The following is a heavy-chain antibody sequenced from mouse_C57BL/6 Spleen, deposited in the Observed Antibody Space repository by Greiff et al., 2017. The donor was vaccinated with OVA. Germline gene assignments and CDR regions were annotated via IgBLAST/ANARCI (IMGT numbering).Heavy chain of an antibody. CDR2: IDPSDSYT. CDR3: ARGYRGFAY. V-gene: IGHV1-50*01. D-gene: IGHD2-14*01. Sequence: QVQLQQPGAELVKPGASVKLSCKASGYTFTSYWMQWVKQRPGQGLEWIGEIDPSDSYTNYNQKFKGKATLTVDTSSSTAYMQLSSLTSEDSAVYYCARGYRGFAYWGQGTLVTVSA. J-gene: IGHJ3*01. CDR1: GYTFTSYW.